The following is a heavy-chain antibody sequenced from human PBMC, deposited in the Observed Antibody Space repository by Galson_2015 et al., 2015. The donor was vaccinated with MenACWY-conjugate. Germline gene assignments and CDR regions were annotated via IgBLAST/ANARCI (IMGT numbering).Heavy chain of an antibody. V-gene: IGHV3-33*06. CDR1: GFTFNSHG. J-gene: IGHJ3*02. D-gene: IGHD1-26*01. Sequence: SLRLSCAASGFTFNSHGMHWVRQAPGKGLEWVAVIWYDGSNKYYADSVKGRFTISRDNSKNTVYLQMDSLRVEDTAMYYCAKRGAITASIWKDAFDIRGQGTMVTVSS. CDR3: AKRGAITASIWKDAFDI. CDR2: IWYDGSNK.